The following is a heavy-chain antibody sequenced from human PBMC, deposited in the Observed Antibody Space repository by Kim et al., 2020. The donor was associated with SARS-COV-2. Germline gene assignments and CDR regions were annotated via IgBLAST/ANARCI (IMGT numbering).Heavy chain of an antibody. CDR1: GFSFSGYY. CDR2: ISSSGHT. V-gene: IGHV3-11*06. D-gene: IGHD5-12*01. Sequence: GGSLRLSCAASGFSFSGYYMTWIRQAPGQGLEWISDISSSGHTSYSDSVKGRFTISRDSATKSLYLQMISLGAEDTADYYCARDRDGYNSFDFWGQGTLVTVSS. J-gene: IGHJ4*02. CDR3: ARDRDGYNSFDF.